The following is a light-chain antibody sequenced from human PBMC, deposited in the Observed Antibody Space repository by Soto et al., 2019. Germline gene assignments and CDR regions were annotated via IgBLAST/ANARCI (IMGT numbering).Light chain of an antibody. J-gene: IGKJ2*01. Sequence: DIQMTQSPATLSASVGDRVTTSCRASQSINMWLAWYQQKPGKAPKLLIYDASSLESGVPSRFSGSGSGTEFTLSIGSLQPDDFATYYCQKYNSYPHTFGQGTKVDIK. V-gene: IGKV1-5*01. CDR2: DAS. CDR3: QKYNSYPHT. CDR1: QSINMW.